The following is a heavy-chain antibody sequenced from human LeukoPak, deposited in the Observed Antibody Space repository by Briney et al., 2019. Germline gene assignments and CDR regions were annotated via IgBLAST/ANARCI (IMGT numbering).Heavy chain of an antibody. CDR3: AREPADCSSTSCSTGFDY. V-gene: IGHV3-7*01. Sequence: GGSLRLSCAASGFTLSSYWMSWVRQAPGKGLEWVANIKQDGIEQYYVDSVKGRFTISRDNAKNSLYLQMNSLRAEDTAVYYCAREPADCSSTSCSTGFDYWGQGTLVTVSS. CDR2: IKQDGIEQ. CDR1: GFTLSSYW. J-gene: IGHJ4*02. D-gene: IGHD2-2*01.